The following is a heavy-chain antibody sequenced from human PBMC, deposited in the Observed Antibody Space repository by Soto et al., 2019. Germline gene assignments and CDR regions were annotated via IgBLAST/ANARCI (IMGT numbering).Heavy chain of an antibody. CDR2: IWYDGSNK. CDR3: AREYGLGPFDS. Sequence: QVQLVESGGGVVQPGRSLRLSCAASGFTFSSYGMHWVRQAPGKGLEWVAVIWYDGSNKYYADSVKGRFTISRDNSKNTLYLQMNSLRAEDTAVYYCAREYGLGPFDSWGQGTLVTVSS. D-gene: IGHD3-9*01. CDR1: GFTFSSYG. J-gene: IGHJ4*02. V-gene: IGHV3-33*01.